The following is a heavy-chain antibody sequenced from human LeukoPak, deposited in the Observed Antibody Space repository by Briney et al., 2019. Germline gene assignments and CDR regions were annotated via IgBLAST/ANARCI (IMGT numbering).Heavy chain of an antibody. D-gene: IGHD6-13*01. V-gene: IGHV4-39*01. J-gene: IGHJ4*02. CDR1: GGSISSSNYC. CDR2: IYYTGRT. CDR3: ARQAGSGISAPGSPYFDY. Sequence: SETLSLTCTVSGGSISSSNYCRGWIRQPPGRGLEWIGNIYYTGRTYYNPSLKSRGTISADTSKNQFSLNLSSVTAADTAVYYCARQAGSGISAPGSPYFDYWGQGTLVTVSS.